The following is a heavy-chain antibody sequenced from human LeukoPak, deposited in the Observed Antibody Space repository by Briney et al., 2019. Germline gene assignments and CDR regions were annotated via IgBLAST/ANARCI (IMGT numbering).Heavy chain of an antibody. CDR2: IISTGGTI. V-gene: IGHV3-11*04. CDR1: GFTFSDYY. Sequence: GGSLRLSCAASGFTFSDYYMSWIRQAPGKGLEWLSYIISTGGTIYYADSVKGRFTISRDDAKNSLYLQMNSLRAEDTAVYYCASSISSSSDYWGQGTLVTVSS. CDR3: ASSISSSSDY. D-gene: IGHD6-13*01. J-gene: IGHJ4*02.